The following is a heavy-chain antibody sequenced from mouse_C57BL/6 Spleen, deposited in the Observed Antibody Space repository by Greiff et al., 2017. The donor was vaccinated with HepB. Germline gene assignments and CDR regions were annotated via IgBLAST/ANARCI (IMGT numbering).Heavy chain of an antibody. J-gene: IGHJ3*01. Sequence: VQLVESGPGLVQPSQSLSITCTVSGFSLTSYGVHWVRQSPGKGLEWLGVIWSGGSTDYNAAFISRLSISKDNSKSQVFFKMNSLQADDTAIYYCASPFNWDWFAYWGQGTLVTVSA. CDR3: ASPFNWDWFAY. V-gene: IGHV2-2*01. CDR1: GFSLTSYG. CDR2: IWSGGST. D-gene: IGHD4-1*02.